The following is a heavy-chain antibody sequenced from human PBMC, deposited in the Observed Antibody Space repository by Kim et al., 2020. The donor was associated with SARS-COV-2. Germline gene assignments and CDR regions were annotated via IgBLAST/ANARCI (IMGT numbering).Heavy chain of an antibody. Sequence: SVKVSCKASGGTFSSYAISWVRQAPGQGLEWMGGIIPIFGTANYAQKFQGRVTITADESTSTAYMELSSLRSEETAVYYCARDGRPSPPMTTVTYNWFDPWGQGTLVTVSS. J-gene: IGHJ5*02. D-gene: IGHD4-17*01. CDR1: GGTFSSYA. CDR3: ARDGRPSPPMTTVTYNWFDP. CDR2: IIPIFGTA. V-gene: IGHV1-69*13.